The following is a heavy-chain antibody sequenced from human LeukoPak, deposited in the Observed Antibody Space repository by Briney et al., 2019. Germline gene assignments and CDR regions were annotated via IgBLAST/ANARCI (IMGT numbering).Heavy chain of an antibody. D-gene: IGHD4-23*01. V-gene: IGHV4-31*03. CDR1: GGSTNTGGYY. CDR2: IYYSGST. CDR3: ARDYYHGNHGYYFDH. J-gene: IGHJ4*02. Sequence: SETLSLTCTVSGGSTNTGGYYWSWIRQHPEKGLEWIGCIYYSGSTYYNPSLKSRVSISVDTSKNRFSLKLSSVTAADTAVYYCARDYYHGNHGYYFDHWGQGTLVTVSS.